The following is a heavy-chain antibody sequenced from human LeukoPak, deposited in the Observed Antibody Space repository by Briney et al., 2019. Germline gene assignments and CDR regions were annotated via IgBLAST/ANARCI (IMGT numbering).Heavy chain of an antibody. D-gene: IGHD6-19*01. Sequence: ASVKVSCKASGYTFTSYGISWVRQAPGQGLEWMGWISAYNGNTNYAQKLQGRVTMTTGTSTSTAYMELRSLRSDDTAVYYCARVIAVAGPGYFDLWGRGTLVTVSS. V-gene: IGHV1-18*01. CDR1: GYTFTSYG. CDR3: ARVIAVAGPGYFDL. CDR2: ISAYNGNT. J-gene: IGHJ2*01.